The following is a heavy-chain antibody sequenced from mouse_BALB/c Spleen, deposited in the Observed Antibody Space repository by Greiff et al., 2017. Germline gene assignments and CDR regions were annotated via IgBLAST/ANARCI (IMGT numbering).Heavy chain of an antibody. Sequence: DVQLQESGPGLVKPSQSLSLTCTVTGYSITSDYAWNWIRQFPGNKLEWMGYISYSGSTSYNPSLKSRISITRDTSKNQFFLQLNSVTTEDTATYYCARLSTWFAYWGQGTLVTVSA. CDR2: ISYSGST. D-gene: IGHD6-2*01. CDR1: GYSITSDYA. J-gene: IGHJ3*01. V-gene: IGHV3-2*02. CDR3: ARLSTWFAY.